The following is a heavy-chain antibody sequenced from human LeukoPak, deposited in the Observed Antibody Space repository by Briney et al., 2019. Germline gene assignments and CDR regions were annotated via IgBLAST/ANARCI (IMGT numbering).Heavy chain of an antibody. J-gene: IGHJ4*02. CDR1: GFRFSDFG. Sequence: GGSLRLSCAASGFRFSDFGMHWVRQAPGKGLEWVAVIWYDRSKKFYADSVEGRFTISSDNSKNTLFLQMNSLRDEDTSVYYCAKGDNYKPLYFDNWGQGSLVTVTA. CDR2: IWYDRSKK. CDR3: AKGDNYKPLYFDN. V-gene: IGHV3-33*06. D-gene: IGHD1-20*01.